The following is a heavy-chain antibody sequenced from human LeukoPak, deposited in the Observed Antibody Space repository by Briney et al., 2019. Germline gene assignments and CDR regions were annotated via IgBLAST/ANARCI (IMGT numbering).Heavy chain of an antibody. CDR2: INHSGST. D-gene: IGHD4-23*01. V-gene: IGHV4-34*01. CDR1: GGSFSVYY. Sequence: SETLSLTCAVYGGSFSVYYWSWIRQPPGKGLEWIGEINHSGSTNYNPSLKSRVTISVDTSKNQFSLKLSSVTAADTAVYYCARGQGGDYGGNSGWFDPWGQGTLVTVSS. CDR3: ARGQGGDYGGNSGWFDP. J-gene: IGHJ5*02.